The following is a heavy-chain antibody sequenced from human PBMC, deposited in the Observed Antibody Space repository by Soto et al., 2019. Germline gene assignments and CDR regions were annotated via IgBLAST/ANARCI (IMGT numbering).Heavy chain of an antibody. D-gene: IGHD6-19*01. J-gene: IGHJ6*02. CDR1: GYTFTGYY. Sequence: ASVKVSCKASGYTFTGYYMHWVRQAPGQGLEWTGWINPNSGGTNYAQKFQGRVTMTRDTSISTAYMELSRLRSDDTAVYYCARDPHVAVAGTQYYYYCIHVWGQETTVSVSS. V-gene: IGHV1-2*02. CDR3: ARDPHVAVAGTQYYYYCIHV. CDR2: INPNSGGT.